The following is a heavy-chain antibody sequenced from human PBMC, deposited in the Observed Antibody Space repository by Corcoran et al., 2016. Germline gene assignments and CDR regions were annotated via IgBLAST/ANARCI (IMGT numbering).Heavy chain of an antibody. CDR3: ARAPRTTVTTKFDT. Sequence: QVQLQQWGAGLLKPSETLSLTCAVYGGSFSGYYWSWIRQPPGKGLEWFGEINLSGSTNYNPSLKSRVTISVDTSKNQFSLKLSSVTAADTAVYYGARAPRTTVTTKFDTWGQGTLVTVSA. D-gene: IGHD4-17*01. J-gene: IGHJ5*02. V-gene: IGHV4-34*01. CDR2: INLSGST. CDR1: GGSFSGYY.